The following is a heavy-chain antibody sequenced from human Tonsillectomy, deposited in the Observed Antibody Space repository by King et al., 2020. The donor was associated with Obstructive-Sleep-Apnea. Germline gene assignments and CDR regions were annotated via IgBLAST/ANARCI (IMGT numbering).Heavy chain of an antibody. CDR2: SSSGGTTI. J-gene: IGHJ4*02. V-gene: IGHV3-48*03. CDR3: AREGGYYDSSGYAPIFDY. D-gene: IGHD3-22*01. Sequence: VQLVESGGGLVQPGGALRLSCAASGFTFSSYSLHWVRQAPGKGLEWLFYSSSGGTTIYYSDSVQGRFTISRDNAKNSLSLQINSLSAEDTAVYFCAREGGYYDSSGYAPIFDYWGQGTLVTVSS. CDR1: GFTFSSYS.